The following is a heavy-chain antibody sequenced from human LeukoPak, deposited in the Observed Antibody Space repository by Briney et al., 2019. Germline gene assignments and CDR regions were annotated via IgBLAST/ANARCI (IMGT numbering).Heavy chain of an antibody. D-gene: IGHD5-24*01. Sequence: SETLSLTCTVSGGSISSGGYYWSWIRQHPGKGLEWIGYVYYSGSTYYNPSLKSRVTLSVDTSKNQFSLKLSSVTAADTAVYYCARDHGRWLQHPYYFDYWAREPWSPSPQ. J-gene: IGHJ4*02. CDR3: ARDHGRWLQHPYYFDY. V-gene: IGHV4-31*03. CDR1: GGSISSGGYY. CDR2: VYYSGST.